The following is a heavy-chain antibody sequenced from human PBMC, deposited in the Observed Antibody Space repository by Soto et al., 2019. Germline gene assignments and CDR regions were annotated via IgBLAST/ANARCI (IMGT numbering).Heavy chain of an antibody. D-gene: IGHD3-3*02. CDR3: AKDRDNREDHFWSGFEY. Sequence: EVQLLESGGGLIQPGGSLRLSCAASGFTFSSCAMSWVRHTPGKGLEWVSGISGSGGSTYNADSVKGRFTISRDNSNNTLNLQMNSLRADDTAVYYCAKDRDNREDHFWSGFEYWGQGTLVTVSS. V-gene: IGHV3-23*01. CDR2: ISGSGGST. CDR1: GFTFSSCA. J-gene: IGHJ4*02.